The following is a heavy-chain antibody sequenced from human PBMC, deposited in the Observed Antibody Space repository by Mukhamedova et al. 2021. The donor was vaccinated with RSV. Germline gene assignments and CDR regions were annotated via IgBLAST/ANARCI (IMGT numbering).Heavy chain of an antibody. J-gene: IGHJ4*02. Sequence: KGRFTISRDNSKNTLYLQMTSLRAEDTAVYYCAISAYCGGDCLNYWGQGTLVTVSS. V-gene: IGHV3-53*01. CDR3: AISAYCGGDCLNY. D-gene: IGHD2-21*02.